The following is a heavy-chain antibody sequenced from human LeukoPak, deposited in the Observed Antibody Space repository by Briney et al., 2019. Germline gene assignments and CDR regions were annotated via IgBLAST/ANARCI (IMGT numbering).Heavy chain of an antibody. CDR1: GGTFSSYA. CDR2: IIPMFGAV. D-gene: IGHD2-15*01. J-gene: IGHJ6*03. CDR3: ARGYCSGGSCYSPYYYYMDV. Sequence: ASVKVSCKASGGTFSSYAITWVRQAPGQGLQWMGGIIPMFGAVNYAQKFQGRVTITADKSTGTAYMELSSLRSEDTAVYYCARGYCSGGSCYSPYYYYMDVWGKGTTVTVSS. V-gene: IGHV1-69*06.